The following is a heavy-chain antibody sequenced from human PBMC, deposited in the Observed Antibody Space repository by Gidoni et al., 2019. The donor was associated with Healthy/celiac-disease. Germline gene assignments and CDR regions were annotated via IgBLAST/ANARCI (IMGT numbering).Heavy chain of an antibody. CDR3: ARVNADFWSGLTYYYYGMDV. CDR1: GFTFSSYS. Sequence: EVQLVESGGGLVQPGGSLRLSCAASGFTFSSYSMNWVRQAPGKGLEWVSYISSRSSTIYYADSVKGRFTISRDNAKNSLYLQMNSLRDEDTAVYYCARVNADFWSGLTYYYYGMDVWGQGTTVTVSS. J-gene: IGHJ6*02. V-gene: IGHV3-48*02. D-gene: IGHD3-3*01. CDR2: ISSRSSTI.